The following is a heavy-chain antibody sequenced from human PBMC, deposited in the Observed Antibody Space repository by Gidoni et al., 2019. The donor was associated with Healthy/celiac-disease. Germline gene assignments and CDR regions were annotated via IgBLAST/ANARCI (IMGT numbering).Heavy chain of an antibody. Sequence: QVQLQQWGAGLLKPSATLSLTCAVYGGSFSGYYWRWIRPPPGKGLEWIGEINHSGSTNYNPSLKSRVTISVDTSKNQFSLKLSSVTAADTAVYYCAREERIAAAGFAPWGQGTLVTVSS. CDR3: AREERIAAAGFAP. J-gene: IGHJ5*02. CDR1: GGSFSGYY. D-gene: IGHD6-13*01. CDR2: INHSGST. V-gene: IGHV4-34*01.